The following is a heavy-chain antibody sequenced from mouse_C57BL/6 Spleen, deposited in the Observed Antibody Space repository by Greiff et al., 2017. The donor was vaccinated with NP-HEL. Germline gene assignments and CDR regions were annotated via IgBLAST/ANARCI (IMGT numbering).Heavy chain of an antibody. J-gene: IGHJ3*01. V-gene: IGHV1-80*01. CDR2: IYPGDGDT. Sequence: QVQLQQSGAELVKPGASVKISCKASGYAFSSYWMNWVKQRPGKGLEWIGQIYPGDGDTNYNGKFKGRATLTADNSSSTAYMQLSSLTSEASAVYFCARGGLRAWFAYWGQGTLVTVSA. D-gene: IGHD1-1*01. CDR3: ARGGLRAWFAY. CDR1: GYAFSSYW.